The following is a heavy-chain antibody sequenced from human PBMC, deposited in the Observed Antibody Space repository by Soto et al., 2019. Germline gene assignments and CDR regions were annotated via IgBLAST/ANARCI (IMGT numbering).Heavy chain of an antibody. CDR1: GYTFTSYD. Sequence: QVQLVQSGAEVKKPGASVKVSCKASGYTFTSYDINWVRQATGQGLEWMGWMNPNSGNTGYAQKFQGRVTITRNTSISTAYMELSSLRSEDTAVYYGASCSNYYDSGDDAFDIWGQGTMVTVSS. CDR2: MNPNSGNT. CDR3: ASCSNYYDSGDDAFDI. J-gene: IGHJ3*02. D-gene: IGHD3-10*01. V-gene: IGHV1-8*01.